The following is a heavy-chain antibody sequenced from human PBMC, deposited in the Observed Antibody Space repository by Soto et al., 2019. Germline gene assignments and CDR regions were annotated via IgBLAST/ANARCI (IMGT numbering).Heavy chain of an antibody. Sequence: QITLKESGPTLVKPTQTLTLTCTFSGFSLSTSGVGVGWIRQPPGKALEWLALIYWDDDKRYSPSLKSRLTITKDTSKNQVVITMTNMDPVDTATYYCAHSRPGLRYFDWLPYFDYWGQGTLVTVSS. CDR1: GFSLSTSGVG. V-gene: IGHV2-5*02. D-gene: IGHD3-9*01. CDR2: IYWDDDK. CDR3: AHSRPGLRYFDWLPYFDY. J-gene: IGHJ4*02.